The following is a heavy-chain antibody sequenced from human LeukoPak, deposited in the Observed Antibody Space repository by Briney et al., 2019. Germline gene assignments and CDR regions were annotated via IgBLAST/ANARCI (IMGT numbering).Heavy chain of an antibody. V-gene: IGHV3-73*01. CDR2: IRSKANSYAT. Sequence: GGSLRLSCAASGFTFSGSAMHWVRQASGKGLEWVGRIRSKANSYATAYAASVKGRFTISRDDSKNTAYLQMNSLKTEDTAVYYCTIPYGKYYFDYWGQGTLVTVSS. CDR3: TIPYGKYYFDY. CDR1: GFTFSGSA. J-gene: IGHJ4*02. D-gene: IGHD1-1*01.